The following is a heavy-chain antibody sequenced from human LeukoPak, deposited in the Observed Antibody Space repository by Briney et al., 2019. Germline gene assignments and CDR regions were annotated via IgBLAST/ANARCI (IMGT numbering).Heavy chain of an antibody. J-gene: IGHJ5*02. D-gene: IGHD6-13*01. CDR1: GFTVSDNY. V-gene: IGHV3-53*01. CDR3: ARDAPQVPAAGVLAS. CDR2: MYSGGDT. Sequence: GGSLRLSCAASGFTVSDNYTSWVRQAPGKGLEWVSVMYSGGDTYYADSVKGRFTFSRDISKNTLYLQMNGLRTEDTAMYYCARDAPQVPAAGVLASWGQGTLVTVSS.